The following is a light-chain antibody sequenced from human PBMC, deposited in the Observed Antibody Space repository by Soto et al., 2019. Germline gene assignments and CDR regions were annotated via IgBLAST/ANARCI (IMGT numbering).Light chain of an antibody. CDR1: SSDVGGYNY. J-gene: IGLJ1*01. Sequence: QSALTQPASVSGSPGQSITISCTGTSSDVGGYNYVSWYQQHPGKAPKLMIYDVSNRPSGVSNRFSGSKSGNTASLTISGLQAEDEADYYCSSYTSSSNLYVFGTGTNVTVL. CDR2: DVS. V-gene: IGLV2-14*01. CDR3: SSYTSSSNLYV.